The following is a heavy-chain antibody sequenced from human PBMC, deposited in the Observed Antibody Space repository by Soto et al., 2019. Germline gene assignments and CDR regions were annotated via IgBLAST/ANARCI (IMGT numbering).Heavy chain of an antibody. Sequence: ASVKVSCKASGYTFTSYGISWVRQAPGQGLEWMGWISAYNGNTNYAQKLQGRVTMTTDTSTSTAYMELRSLRSDDTAVYYCARCFMPAATYYYHYYGMDVWGQGTTVTVSS. CDR2: ISAYNGNT. V-gene: IGHV1-18*01. CDR3: ARCFMPAATYYYHYYGMDV. D-gene: IGHD2-15*01. CDR1: GYTFTSYG. J-gene: IGHJ6*02.